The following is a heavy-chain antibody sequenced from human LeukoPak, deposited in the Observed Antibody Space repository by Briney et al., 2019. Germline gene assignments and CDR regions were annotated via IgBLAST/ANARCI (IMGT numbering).Heavy chain of an antibody. Sequence: GGSLRLSCAASGFTFSDCYMSWIRQAPGKGLEWVSYISSSGSTIYYADSVKGRFTISRDNAKNSLYLQMNSLRAEDTAVYYCARGASVRGVIMEYFDYWGQGTLVTVSS. CDR3: ARGASVRGVIMEYFDY. CDR2: ISSSGSTI. V-gene: IGHV3-11*04. J-gene: IGHJ4*02. CDR1: GFTFSDCY. D-gene: IGHD3-10*01.